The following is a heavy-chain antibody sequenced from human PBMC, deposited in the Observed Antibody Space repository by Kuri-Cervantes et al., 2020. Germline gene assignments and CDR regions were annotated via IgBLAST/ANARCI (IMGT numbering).Heavy chain of an antibody. Sequence: GSLRLSCTVSGDSITNYYWSWIRQSPGKGLEWIGYIYYTGSTNYNPSLKSRVTISVDTSKNQFSLKLSSVTAADTAVYYCARDRQRYGYYYGMDVWGQGTTVTVSS. D-gene: IGHD4-17*01. CDR3: ARDRQRYGYYYGMDV. V-gene: IGHV4-59*12. J-gene: IGHJ6*02. CDR2: IYYTGST. CDR1: GDSITNYY.